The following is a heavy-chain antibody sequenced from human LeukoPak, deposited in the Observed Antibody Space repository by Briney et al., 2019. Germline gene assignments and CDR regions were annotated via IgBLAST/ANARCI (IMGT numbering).Heavy chain of an antibody. J-gene: IGHJ4*02. V-gene: IGHV4-59*01. CDR3: ARIRYSYGVPYFDY. CDR1: GGSISGYS. Sequence: PSETLSLTCTVSGGSISGYSWSWIRQPPGKGLEWIGYIYYSGSTNYNPSLKSRVTISVDTSKNQFSLKLSSVTAADTAVYYCARIRYSYGVPYFDYWGQGTLVTVSS. D-gene: IGHD5-18*01. CDR2: IYYSGST.